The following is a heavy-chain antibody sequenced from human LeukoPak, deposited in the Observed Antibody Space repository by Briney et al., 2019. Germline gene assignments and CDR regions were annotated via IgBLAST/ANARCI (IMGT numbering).Heavy chain of an antibody. D-gene: IGHD5-12*01. CDR2: ISAYNGKT. CDR1: GYRFTSYG. CDR3: ARDFSGHDAFDY. Sequence: ASVNVSCKASGYRFTSYGFAWVRQAPGQGLEWMGWISAYNGKTKYTQEYEGRVTMTTDTSTSTAYMEVRSLRSDDTAVYYCARDFSGHDAFDYWGQGTLVTVSS. J-gene: IGHJ4*02. V-gene: IGHV1-18*01.